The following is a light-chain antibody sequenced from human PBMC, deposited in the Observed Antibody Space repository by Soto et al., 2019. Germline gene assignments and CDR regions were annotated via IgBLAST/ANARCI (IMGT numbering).Light chain of an antibody. V-gene: IGLV1-51*01. Sequence: QSVLTQPPSVSAAPGQKVTISCSGSSSNIANNYVSWYQQLPGTAPKLLIYDSNKRPSGIPDRFSGSKSGTSATLGITGLQTGDEADYYCGTWDSSLSAHVFGTGTKVTVL. CDR3: GTWDSSLSAHV. CDR1: SSNIANNY. J-gene: IGLJ1*01. CDR2: DSN.